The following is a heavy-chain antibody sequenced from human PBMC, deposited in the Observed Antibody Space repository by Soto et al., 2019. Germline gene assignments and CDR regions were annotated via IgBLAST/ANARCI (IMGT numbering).Heavy chain of an antibody. CDR2: VRGSGDRT. J-gene: IGHJ4*02. CDR3: AKVWDDEGLNNYDRGAIGDS. D-gene: IGHD3-22*01. V-gene: IGHV3-23*01. CDR1: GFMFSSYA. Sequence: EVHLLESGGGQVHPGGSLRVSCAASGFMFSSYAMNWVRQAPGKGLEWVSEVRGSGDRTYYADSVKGRFTISRDNSKNTVYLQMNSLRAEDTAVYFCAKVWDDEGLNNYDRGAIGDSWGQGILVTVSS.